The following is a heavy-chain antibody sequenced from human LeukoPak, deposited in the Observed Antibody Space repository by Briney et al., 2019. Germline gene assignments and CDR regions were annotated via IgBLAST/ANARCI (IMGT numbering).Heavy chain of an antibody. CDR1: GGSISSYY. CDR2: IYTSGNT. CDR3: ARAGDYGDYVGWFDP. D-gene: IGHD4-17*01. J-gene: IGHJ5*02. Sequence: SETLSLTCTVSGGSISSYYWSWIRQPAGKGLEWIGRIYTSGNTNYNPSLKSRVTMSVDTSKNQFSLKLTSVTAADTAVYYCARAGDYGDYVGWFDPWGQGTLVTVSS. V-gene: IGHV4-4*07.